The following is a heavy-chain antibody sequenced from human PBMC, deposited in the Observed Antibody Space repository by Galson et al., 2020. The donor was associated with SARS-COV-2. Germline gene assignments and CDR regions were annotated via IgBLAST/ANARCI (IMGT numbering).Heavy chain of an antibody. CDR1: GFTSNNYW. Sequence: GGSLRLSCAASGFTSNNYWMHWVRQAPGKGLVWVSHITSDGSITPYAGSVKGRFTISRDNAKNTLYLQMNSLRAEDTAVYYCARGGSGSLDHWGQGTLVTVSS. J-gene: IGHJ5*02. CDR3: ARGGSGSLDH. V-gene: IGHV3-74*01. CDR2: ITSDGSIT. D-gene: IGHD3-10*01.